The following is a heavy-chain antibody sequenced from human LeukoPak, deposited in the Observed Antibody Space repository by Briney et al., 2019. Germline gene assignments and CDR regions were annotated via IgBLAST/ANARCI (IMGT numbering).Heavy chain of an antibody. Sequence: GGSLRLSCAASGFTFSSYSMNWVRQAPGKGLEWVSSISSSSYIYYADSVKGRFTISRDNAKNSLYLQMNSLRAEDTAVYYCARSFLSIAAAATDYWGQGTLVTVSS. CDR1: GFTFSSYS. J-gene: IGHJ4*02. CDR2: ISSSSYI. D-gene: IGHD6-13*01. CDR3: ARSFLSIAAAATDY. V-gene: IGHV3-21*01.